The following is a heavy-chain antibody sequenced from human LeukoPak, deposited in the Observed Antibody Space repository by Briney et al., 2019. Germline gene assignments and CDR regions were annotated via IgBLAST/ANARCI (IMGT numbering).Heavy chain of an antibody. J-gene: IGHJ4*02. CDR3: ANVIAGVTTDY. Sequence: GASVKVSCKASGYTFTGYYIHWVRQAPGQGLEWMGWINPNSGDTNFAQKFQGRVTMTRDTSISTAYMELSRLRSDDTAVYCCANVIAGVTTDYWGQGTLVTVSS. CDR1: GYTFTGYY. CDR2: INPNSGDT. D-gene: IGHD1-26*01. V-gene: IGHV1-2*02.